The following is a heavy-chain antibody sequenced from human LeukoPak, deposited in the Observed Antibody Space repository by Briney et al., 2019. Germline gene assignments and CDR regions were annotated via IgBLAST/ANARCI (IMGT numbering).Heavy chain of an antibody. V-gene: IGHV1-46*01. J-gene: IGHJ4*02. Sequence: ASVKVSCKASGYTFTGYYMHWVRQAPGQGLEWMGGINPSGGSTSYAQKFQGRLTMTRDTPTSTVYMELSSLRSEDTAVYYCARDRGEGYYFDYWGQGTLVTVSS. CDR2: INPSGGST. D-gene: IGHD3-10*01. CDR3: ARDRGEGYYFDY. CDR1: GYTFTGYY.